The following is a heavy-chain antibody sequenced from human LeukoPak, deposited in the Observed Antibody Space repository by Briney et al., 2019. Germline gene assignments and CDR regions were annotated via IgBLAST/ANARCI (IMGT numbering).Heavy chain of an antibody. Sequence: SSETLSLTCTVSGDSISTSSYYWGWIRQPPGKGLEWLGSIYYSGSTYYNPSLKSRVTISVDTSKNQFSLNLYSVTAADTAVFYCARSYYYDYRQIDYWGQGTLVTVSS. CDR2: IYYSGST. CDR1: GDSISTSSYY. CDR3: ARSYYYDYRQIDY. V-gene: IGHV4-39*01. D-gene: IGHD3-22*01. J-gene: IGHJ4*02.